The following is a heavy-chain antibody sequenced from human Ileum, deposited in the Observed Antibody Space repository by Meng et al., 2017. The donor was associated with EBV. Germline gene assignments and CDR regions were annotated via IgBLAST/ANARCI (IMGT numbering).Heavy chain of an antibody. CDR3: ARESYSDSSGYYSLDY. V-gene: IGHV4-4*02. D-gene: IGHD3-22*01. CDR1: GGSISSSNW. Sequence: VRLQECGPGLVKPSGTLSLTVAVYGGSISSSNWWSWVRQAPGKGLEWIGEIHHTESTNYNPSLKSRVTISVDKSKNQFSLKLSSVTAADTAVYYCARESYSDSSGYYSLDYWGQGSLVTVSS. CDR2: IHHTEST. J-gene: IGHJ4*02.